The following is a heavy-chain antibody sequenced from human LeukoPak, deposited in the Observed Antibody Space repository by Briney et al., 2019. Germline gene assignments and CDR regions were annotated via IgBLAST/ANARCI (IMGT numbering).Heavy chain of an antibody. Sequence: PGGSLRLSCAASGFTFSNAWMNWVRQAPGKGLEWVSAISRSGYDTYYADSVKGRFTISRDNSKNTLHLQMNSLRAEDTAVYCCAKGDTMVRGVTFDFWGQGTLVTVSS. J-gene: IGHJ4*02. CDR2: ISRSGYDT. D-gene: IGHD3-10*01. V-gene: IGHV3-23*01. CDR3: AKGDTMVRGVTFDF. CDR1: GFTFSNAW.